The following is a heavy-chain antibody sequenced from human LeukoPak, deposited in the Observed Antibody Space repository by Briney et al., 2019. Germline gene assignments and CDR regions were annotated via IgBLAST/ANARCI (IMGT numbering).Heavy chain of an antibody. Sequence: GGSLRLSCAASGFTFSNYWMHWVRRAPGKGLEWVSRINSDGSDTSYANSVKGRFTISRDNTKNTLYLQTNGLRAGDTALYYCTRGDFYVVAQDSWGQGTLVAVYS. J-gene: IGHJ5*01. CDR3: TRGDFYVVAQDS. V-gene: IGHV3-74*01. D-gene: IGHD2-15*01. CDR2: INSDGSDT. CDR1: GFTFSNYW.